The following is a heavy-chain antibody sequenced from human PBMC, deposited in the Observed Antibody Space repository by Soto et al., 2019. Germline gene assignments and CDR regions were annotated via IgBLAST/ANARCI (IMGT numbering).Heavy chain of an antibody. J-gene: IGHJ2*01. CDR3: ARKVLGSTSRPDWWYFDL. CDR1: GFTFINYA. Sequence: EVQLLESGGGLVQPGGSLRLSCVGSGFTFINYAMYWVRQTPGKGLEWVSGISGGGDRTFDADSVKGRFIISRDNSKNTVNLQMNSLRADDTAVYYCARKVLGSTSRPDWWYFDLWGRGTLVTVSS. V-gene: IGHV3-23*01. CDR2: ISGGGDRT. D-gene: IGHD3-16*01.